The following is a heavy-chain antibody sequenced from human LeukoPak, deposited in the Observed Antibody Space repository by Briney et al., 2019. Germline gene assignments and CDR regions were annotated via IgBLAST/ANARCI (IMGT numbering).Heavy chain of an antibody. CDR1: GGSFSGYY. CDR2: INHSGSN. D-gene: IGHD2-15*01. V-gene: IGHV4-34*01. Sequence: SETLSLTRALYGGSFSGYYWSWIRQPPGKGLECIGEINHSGSNNYHPLLKSRVTISVDTSKNQFSLKLSSVTAADTAVYYCARGGVVAAREWARYYYYMDVWGKGTTVTVSS. J-gene: IGHJ6*03. CDR3: ARGGVVAAREWARYYYYMDV.